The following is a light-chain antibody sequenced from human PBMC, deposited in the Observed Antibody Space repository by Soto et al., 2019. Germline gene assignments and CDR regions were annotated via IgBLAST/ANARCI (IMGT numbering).Light chain of an antibody. CDR2: EDT. Sequence: SSELTQPPSVSVSPGQTASITCSGDNLGNKYACWYQQKPGQSPVLVIYEDTKRPSGIPERFSGSNSGHTATLTITGTQAMDEADYYCQTWDSSVIFGGGTKLTVL. CDR1: NLGNKY. V-gene: IGLV3-1*01. J-gene: IGLJ2*01. CDR3: QTWDSSVI.